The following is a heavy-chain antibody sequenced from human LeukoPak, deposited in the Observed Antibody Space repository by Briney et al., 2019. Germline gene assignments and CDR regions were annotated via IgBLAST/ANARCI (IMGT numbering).Heavy chain of an antibody. CDR3: AKDSATLAVAGPVDY. V-gene: IGHV3-23*01. CDR2: LSGSGGST. Sequence: GGSLRLSCAASGFTFSSYSMIWAPRAPGRGLEGVSALSGSGGSTYCADSAKGRFTISRDNSKNTLYVQLNSLRAEDTAVYCCAKDSATLAVAGPVDYWGQGTLVTVSS. D-gene: IGHD6-19*01. CDR1: GFTFSSYS. J-gene: IGHJ4*02.